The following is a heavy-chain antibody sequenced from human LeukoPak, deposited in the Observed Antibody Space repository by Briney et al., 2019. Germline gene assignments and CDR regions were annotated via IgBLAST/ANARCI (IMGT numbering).Heavy chain of an antibody. Sequence: SETLSLTCTVSGGSISSSSYYWGWIRQPPGKGLEWIGSIHYSGSTNYNPSLKSRVTISVDTSKNQFSLKLSSVTAADTAVYYCARDRRIMITFGGARSFDYWGQGTLVTVSS. CDR3: ARDRRIMITFGGARSFDY. CDR2: IHYSGST. CDR1: GGSISSSSYY. D-gene: IGHD3-16*01. V-gene: IGHV4-39*07. J-gene: IGHJ4*02.